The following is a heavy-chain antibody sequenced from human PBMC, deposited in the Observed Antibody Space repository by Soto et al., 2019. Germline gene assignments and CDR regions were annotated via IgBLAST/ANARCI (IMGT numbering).Heavy chain of an antibody. V-gene: IGHV1-2*04. J-gene: IGHJ4*02. CDR1: GYTFAAYY. Sequence: ASVKVSCKASGYTFAAYYMHWVRQAPGQGLEWMGWINPNSGGTNYAQKFQGWVTMTSDTSISTAYMEVTGPRSDDTAVYYCARDRNGDYPDYWGQGTLVTVSS. CDR3: ARDRNGDYPDY. D-gene: IGHD1-1*01. CDR2: INPNSGGT.